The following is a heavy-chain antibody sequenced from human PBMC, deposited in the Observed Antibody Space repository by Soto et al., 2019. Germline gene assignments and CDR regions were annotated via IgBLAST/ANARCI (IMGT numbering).Heavy chain of an antibody. CDR1: GFTLSGYA. Sequence: PGGSLRLSCAASGFTLSGYAMDWVRQAPGKGLEYVSGISSNGVGTYYANSVQGRFTISRDYSKNTVYLQMGSLRLEDMAVYYCARRARPDFYYMDVWGKGTTVTVSS. J-gene: IGHJ6*03. CDR2: ISSNGVGT. CDR3: ARRARPDFYYMDV. V-gene: IGHV3-64*01. D-gene: IGHD6-6*01.